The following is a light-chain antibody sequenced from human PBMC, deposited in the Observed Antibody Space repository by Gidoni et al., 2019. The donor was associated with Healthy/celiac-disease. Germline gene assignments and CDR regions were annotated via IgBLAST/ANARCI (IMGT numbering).Light chain of an antibody. Sequence: PGERVTLSCRASQSDSSSYLTWYQQKPGQAPRLLIYGASTRATSIPARFSGSRSGTDFTLTISSLQPEDFAVYYCQQDYNLPWTFGQGTKVEIK. CDR3: QQDYNLPWT. V-gene: IGKV3D-7*01. J-gene: IGKJ1*01. CDR1: QSDSSSY. CDR2: GAS.